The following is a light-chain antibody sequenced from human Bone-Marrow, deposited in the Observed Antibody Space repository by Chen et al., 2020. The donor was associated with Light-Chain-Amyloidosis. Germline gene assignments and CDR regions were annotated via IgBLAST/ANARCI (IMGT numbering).Light chain of an antibody. CDR1: NSNDASYT. J-gene: IGLJ3*02. V-gene: IGLV1-44*01. CDR2: SNN. CDR3: AAWDDSLRWV. Sequence: QSVLPQPPSASGTPGPRVPIPCSGSNSNDASYTVNWYQHLPGTAPKLLIYSNNQRPSGVPDRFSGSKSGTSASLAISGLQSEDEADYYCAAWDDSLRWVFGGGTKLTVL.